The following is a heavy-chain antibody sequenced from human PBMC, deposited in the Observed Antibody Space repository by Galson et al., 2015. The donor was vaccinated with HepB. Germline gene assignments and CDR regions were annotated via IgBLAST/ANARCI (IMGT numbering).Heavy chain of an antibody. D-gene: IGHD1-1*01. CDR2: IWYDDGSNK. CDR1: GFPFRNFG. V-gene: IGHV3-33*01. Sequence: SLRLSCAASGFPFRNFGMHWVRQAPGKGLKWVAVIWYDDGSNKKYADSVKGRFTISRDNSKNTLYLQMNSLTVEDTAVYYCARGPRLQLERVDYWGQGTLVTVSS. J-gene: IGHJ4*02. CDR3: ARGPRLQLERVDY.